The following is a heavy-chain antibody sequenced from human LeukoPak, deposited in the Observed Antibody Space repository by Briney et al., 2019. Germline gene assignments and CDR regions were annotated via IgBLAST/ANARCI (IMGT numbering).Heavy chain of an antibody. Sequence: SETLSLTCTVSGDSISSANYFWAWIRQPPGKGLEWIGTIYCTGSTYYNPSLESRLTMSVATSKNQFSLKLTSVTAADTAVYYCARHALYSSSWYFVDHWGQGTLVTVSS. CDR3: ARHALYSSSWYFVDH. CDR2: IYCTGST. V-gene: IGHV4-39*01. D-gene: IGHD6-13*01. CDR1: GDSISSANYF. J-gene: IGHJ4*02.